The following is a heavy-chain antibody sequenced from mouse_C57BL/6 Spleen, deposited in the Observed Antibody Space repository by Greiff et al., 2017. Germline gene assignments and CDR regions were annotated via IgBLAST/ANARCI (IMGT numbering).Heavy chain of an antibody. V-gene: IGHV1-80*01. CDR2: IYPGDGDT. CDR1: GYAFSSYG. D-gene: IGHD2-3*01. Sequence: VQLQQSGAELVKPGASVKISCKASGYAFSSYGMNWVKQRPGKGLEWIGQIYPGDGDTNYNGKFKGKATLTADKSSSTAYTPLSSLTSEDSAVYFCARRNDGYFDYWGQGTTLTVSS. J-gene: IGHJ2*01. CDR3: ARRNDGYFDY.